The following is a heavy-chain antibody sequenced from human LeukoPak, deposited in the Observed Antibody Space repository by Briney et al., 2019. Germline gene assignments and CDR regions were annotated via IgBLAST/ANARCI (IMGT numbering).Heavy chain of an antibody. D-gene: IGHD3-9*01. CDR1: GFTFSGYA. CDR3: AKFYDILTGYIDY. CDR2: ISGGGGTTYYA. J-gene: IGHJ4*02. Sequence: GGSLRLSCAASGFTFSGYAMSWVRQSPGKGLECVSAISGGGGTTYYAYYADSVKGRFTISRDNSKNTLYLLMNSLRAEDTAVYYCAKFYDILTGYIDYWGQGTLVTVSS. V-gene: IGHV3-23*01.